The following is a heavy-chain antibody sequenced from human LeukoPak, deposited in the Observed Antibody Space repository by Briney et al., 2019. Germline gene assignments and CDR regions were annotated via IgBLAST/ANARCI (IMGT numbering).Heavy chain of an antibody. J-gene: IGHJ4*02. Sequence: SETLSLTCTVSGGSISSSSYYWGWIRQPPGRGLEWIGSIYYSGSTYYNPSLKSRVTISVDTSKNQFSLKLSSVTAADTAVYYCARDHDRYCSGGSCSEFDYWGQGTLVTVSS. CDR2: IYYSGST. V-gene: IGHV4-39*02. CDR1: GGSISSSSYY. CDR3: ARDHDRYCSGGSCSEFDY. D-gene: IGHD2-15*01.